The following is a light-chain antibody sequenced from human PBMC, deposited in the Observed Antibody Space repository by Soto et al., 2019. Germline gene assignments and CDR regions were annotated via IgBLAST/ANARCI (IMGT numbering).Light chain of an antibody. CDR3: AAWDDSLNGLV. CDR2: AND. V-gene: IGLV1-44*01. J-gene: IGLJ1*01. CDR1: SSNIGNNT. Sequence: QPVLTQPASTSGTPGQRVTISCSGTSSNIGNNTVNWYQQLPGTAPKLLIYANDQRPSGVPDRISGSKSGTSASLAISGLQSEDEADYYCAAWDDSLNGLVFGTGTKLTVL.